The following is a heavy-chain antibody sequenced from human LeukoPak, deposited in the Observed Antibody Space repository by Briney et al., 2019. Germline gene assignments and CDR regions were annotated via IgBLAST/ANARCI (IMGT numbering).Heavy chain of an antibody. CDR3: ATAKYSSGWYGAFDI. J-gene: IGHJ3*02. V-gene: IGHV1-18*01. CDR2: ISTYNGNT. D-gene: IGHD6-19*01. CDR1: GYTFTNYG. Sequence: ASVKVSCKASGYTFTNYGINWVRQAPGQGLEWMGWISTYNGNTNYAQKLQGRVAMTTDTSTSTAYMELRSLRSDDTAVYYCATAKYSSGWYGAFDIWGQGTMVTVSP.